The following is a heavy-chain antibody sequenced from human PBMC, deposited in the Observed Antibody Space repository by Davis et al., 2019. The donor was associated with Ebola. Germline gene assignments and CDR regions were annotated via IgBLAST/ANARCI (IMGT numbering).Heavy chain of an antibody. J-gene: IGHJ4*02. D-gene: IGHD5-18*01. CDR3: ARMGLRGYSYGYDY. CDR1: GGSFSGYY. Sequence: MPSETLSLTCAVYGGSFSGYYWSWIRQPPGKGLEWIGEIHESGNTNYNPSLKSRVTISVDTSKNQFSLKLSSVTAADTAVYYCARMGLRGYSYGYDYWGQGTLVTVSS. CDR2: IHESGNT. V-gene: IGHV4-34*01.